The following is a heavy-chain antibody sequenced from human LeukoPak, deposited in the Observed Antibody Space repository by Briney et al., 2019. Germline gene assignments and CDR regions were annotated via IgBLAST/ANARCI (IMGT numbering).Heavy chain of an antibody. Sequence: GGSLRLSCAASGFIFSDYYMSWLRQAPGKGLEWLSYISSSGYTIYYADSVKGRFTISRDNANDSLYLQMNSLRAEDTAVYYCARYCSSTSCYTPSDVYDIWGQGTMVTVSS. CDR2: ISSSGYTI. CDR1: GFIFSDYY. D-gene: IGHD2-2*02. V-gene: IGHV3-11*04. CDR3: ARYCSSTSCYTPSDVYDI. J-gene: IGHJ3*02.